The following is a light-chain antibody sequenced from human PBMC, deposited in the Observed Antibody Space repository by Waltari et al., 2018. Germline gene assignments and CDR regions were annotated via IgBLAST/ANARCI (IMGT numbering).Light chain of an antibody. CDR1: QGISSY. Sequence: DIQLTQSPSFLSASVGDRVTITCRASQGISSYLSWYQQKPGKAPKLLIYGASTLQSAIPSRFSGIGSGTEFTLTISSLQPEDSATYYCQQLGAYPITFGQGTKVEIK. CDR2: GAS. J-gene: IGKJ1*01. CDR3: QQLGAYPIT. V-gene: IGKV1-9*01.